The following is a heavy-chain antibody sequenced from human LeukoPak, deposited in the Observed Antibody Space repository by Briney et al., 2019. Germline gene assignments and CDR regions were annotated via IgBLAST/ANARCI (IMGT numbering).Heavy chain of an antibody. CDR2: IIPIFGTA. V-gene: IGHV1-69*05. CDR3: ARDYLLGEPRPPLFVEDY. CDR1: GGTFSSYA. Sequence: SSVKVSCKASGGTFSSYAISWVRQAPGQGLEWMGRIIPIFGTANYAQKFQGRVTITTDESTSTAYMELSSLRSEDTAVYYCARDYLLGEPRPPLFVEDYWGQGTLVTVSS. D-gene: IGHD3-10*01. J-gene: IGHJ4*02.